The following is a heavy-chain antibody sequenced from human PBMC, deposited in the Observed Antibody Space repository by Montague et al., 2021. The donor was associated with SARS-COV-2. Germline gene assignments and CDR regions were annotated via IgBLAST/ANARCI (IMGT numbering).Heavy chain of an antibody. CDR1: GDSVSSNIAT. D-gene: IGHD2-2*01. V-gene: IGHV6-1*01. CDR2: TYYRSKWYN. CDR3: AGIPVGSKYYFDF. Sequence: CAISGDSVSSNIATWNWIRQSPSRGLEWLGRTYYRSKWYNDYAESVKSRITIDPDTSKHQFSLHLSSVTPEDAAVYYCAGIPVGSKYYFDFWGQGTLVTVSS. J-gene: IGHJ4*02.